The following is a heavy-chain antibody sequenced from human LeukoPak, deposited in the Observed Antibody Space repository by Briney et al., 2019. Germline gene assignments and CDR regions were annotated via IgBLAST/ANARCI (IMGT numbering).Heavy chain of an antibody. CDR1: GYTFTVYS. Sequence: ASVKVSCKASGYTFTVYSMHWARQAPGQGLEWMGWINPNSGDTKYSQNFQGRVTMSWDTSISTAYMELNRLTSDDTAVYYCARGCSSTSCYGGAFDIWGQGTMVTVSS. CDR3: ARGCSSTSCYGGAFDI. CDR2: INPNSGDT. V-gene: IGHV1-2*02. D-gene: IGHD2-2*01. J-gene: IGHJ3*02.